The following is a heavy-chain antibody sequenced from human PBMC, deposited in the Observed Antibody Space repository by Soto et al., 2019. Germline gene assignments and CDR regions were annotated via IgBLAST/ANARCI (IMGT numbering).Heavy chain of an antibody. J-gene: IGHJ5*02. Sequence: QVQLQEWGAGVVKPSETLSLTCGVSGGSFRGDSWSWIRQPPGRGLEWIGEINQSGSTRYNPSLKSRVTLSIDASKSQFFLKVRSVTAADTALYYCVKVSGMYEYDRSVDPAGRRRHKITWFDPWGQGTLVIVSP. CDR1: GGSFRGDS. CDR2: INQSGST. V-gene: IGHV4-34*02. CDR3: VKVSGMYEYDRSVDPAGRRRHKITWFDP. D-gene: IGHD3-22*01.